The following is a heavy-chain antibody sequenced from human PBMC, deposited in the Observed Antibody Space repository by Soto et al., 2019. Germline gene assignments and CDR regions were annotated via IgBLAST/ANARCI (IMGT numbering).Heavy chain of an antibody. Sequence: PSQTLSLTCAISGDSVSSNSAAWNWIRHSPSRGLEWLGRTYYRSKWYNDYAVSMRSRITINPDTTKNQFSLQLNSATPEYTAVYYCATWSFDYWGPGTLVTVSS. J-gene: IGHJ4*02. D-gene: IGHD1-1*01. CDR2: TYYRSKWYN. CDR1: GDSVSSNSAA. CDR3: ATWSFDY. V-gene: IGHV6-1*01.